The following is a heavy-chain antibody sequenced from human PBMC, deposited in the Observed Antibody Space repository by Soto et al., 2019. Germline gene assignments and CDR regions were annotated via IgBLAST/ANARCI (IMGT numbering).Heavy chain of an antibody. CDR1: DGSVSSGSYY. CDR3: ARDSLALFDS. D-gene: IGHD5-12*01. CDR2: IYSSGST. Sequence: SETLSLTCTVSDGSVSSGSYYWTWIRQPPGKGLEWIGYIYSSGSTLYNPSLKSRVIISVDASMNQFSLKLSSVTAADTAVYYCARDSLALFDSWGQGTLVTVSS. V-gene: IGHV4-61*01. J-gene: IGHJ4*02.